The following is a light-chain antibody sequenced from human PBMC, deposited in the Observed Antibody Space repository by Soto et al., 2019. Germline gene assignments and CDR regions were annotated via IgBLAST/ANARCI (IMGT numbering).Light chain of an antibody. V-gene: IGKV3-20*01. CDR2: GAS. J-gene: IGKJ3*01. CDR1: QSVSSSF. Sequence: ENVLTQSPGTLSLSPGERATLSCRASQSVSSSFLAWYQQKPGQAPRLLIYGASSRATGVPDRFSGSGSGTDFTLTISRLEPEDSAGYYCHQYGSSPRFTFGPGTKVHIK. CDR3: HQYGSSPRFT.